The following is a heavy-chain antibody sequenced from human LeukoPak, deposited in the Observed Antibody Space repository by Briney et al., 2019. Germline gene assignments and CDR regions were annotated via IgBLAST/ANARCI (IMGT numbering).Heavy chain of an antibody. CDR1: GGSFRSYY. V-gene: IGHV4-59*08. CDR2: IYYSGNP. J-gene: IGHJ4*02. CDR3: ASQRGYAYGFDS. Sequence: SETLSLTCTVSGGSFRSYYWTWIRQTPGKGLEWIGHIYYSGNPTYNPSLKSRFTISVDPSKNQVALKVRSVTTEDTAVYYCASQRGYAYGFDSWGQGTLVTVSS. D-gene: IGHD5-18*01.